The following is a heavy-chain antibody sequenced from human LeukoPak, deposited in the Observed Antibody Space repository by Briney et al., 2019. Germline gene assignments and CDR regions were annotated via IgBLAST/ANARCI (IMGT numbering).Heavy chain of an antibody. Sequence: GGSLRLSCAASGFTFSSYSTNWVRQAPGKGLEWVSYISSSSSTIYYADSVKGRFTISRDNAKNSLYLQMNSLRAEDTAVYYCARGDSSGWFVYWGQGTLVTVSS. J-gene: IGHJ4*02. CDR2: ISSSSSTI. D-gene: IGHD6-19*01. CDR1: GFTFSSYS. CDR3: ARGDSSGWFVY. V-gene: IGHV3-48*04.